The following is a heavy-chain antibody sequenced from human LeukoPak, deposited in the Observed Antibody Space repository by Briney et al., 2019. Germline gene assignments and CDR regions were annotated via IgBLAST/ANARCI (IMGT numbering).Heavy chain of an antibody. CDR3: ARSDTTLIDY. CDR2: INDGSST. J-gene: IGHJ4*02. Sequence: GGSLRLSCAASGFTFSSYWMHWVRQAPGKGLVWVSRINDGSSTSYADSAKGRFTISRDNAKNTLYLQTNSLRAEDTAVYYCARSDTTLIDYWGQGTLVTVSS. CDR1: GFTFSSYW. D-gene: IGHD1-1*01. V-gene: IGHV3-74*01.